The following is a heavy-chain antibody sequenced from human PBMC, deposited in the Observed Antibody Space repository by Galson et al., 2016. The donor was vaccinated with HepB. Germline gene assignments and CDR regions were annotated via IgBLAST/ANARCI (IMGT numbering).Heavy chain of an antibody. CDR3: VYSGYDINAFDI. J-gene: IGHJ3*02. CDR2: IYHSGST. Sequence: SETLSLTCAVSGGSIISSNWWTWVRQSPEKGLEWIGEIYHSGSTNYNPSLKSRVTISLDKSKNQFSLNLTSVTAADTAVYYCVYSGYDINAFDIWGQGTMVTVSS. D-gene: IGHD5-12*01. CDR1: GGSIISSNW. V-gene: IGHV4-4*02.